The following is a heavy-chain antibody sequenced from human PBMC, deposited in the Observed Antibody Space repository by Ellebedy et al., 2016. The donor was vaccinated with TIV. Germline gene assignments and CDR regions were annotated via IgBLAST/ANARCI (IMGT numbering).Heavy chain of an antibody. CDR1: GYSISSGYY. V-gene: IGHV3-23*01. J-gene: IGHJ3*01. Sequence: PSETLSLTCTVSGYSISSGYYWGWVRQAPGKGLEWVSSITESGGNTYYADSVKGRFTISRDNSKDTLFLQMNSLRAEDTAIYFCARDPVGVGPAFDVWGQGTMVTVSS. CDR3: ARDPVGVGPAFDV. D-gene: IGHD4-23*01. CDR2: ITESGGNT.